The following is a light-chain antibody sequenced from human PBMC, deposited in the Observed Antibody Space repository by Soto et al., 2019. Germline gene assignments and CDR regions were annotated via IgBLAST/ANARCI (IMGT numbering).Light chain of an antibody. CDR2: RAS. CDR1: QNVNTY. J-gene: IGKJ1*01. CDR3: HQYSNWPPWT. Sequence: EIVLTQSPATLSLSPGERSTLSCSSSQNVNTYLAWYQQKPGQAPRLLIYRASTRATGVPARFSASGSGTEFTLTISSLQSEDSAVYYCHQYSNWPPWTFGPGTKVDI. V-gene: IGKV3-15*01.